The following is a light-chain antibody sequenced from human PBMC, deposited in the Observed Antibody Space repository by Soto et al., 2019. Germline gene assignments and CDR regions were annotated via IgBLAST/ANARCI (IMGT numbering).Light chain of an antibody. Sequence: IVLTQSPGTLSLSPGERATLSCRASQSVSSNYLAWYQQKPGQAPRLLIYGASNRATGIPDRFSGSGSGTDVTLNISRLEPEDFAVYYCQQYGSSPPTFGQGTRLEIK. J-gene: IGKJ5*01. CDR1: QSVSSNY. CDR3: QQYGSSPPT. V-gene: IGKV3-20*01. CDR2: GAS.